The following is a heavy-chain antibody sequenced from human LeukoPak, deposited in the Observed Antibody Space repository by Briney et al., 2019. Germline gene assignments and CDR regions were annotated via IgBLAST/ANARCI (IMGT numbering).Heavy chain of an antibody. J-gene: IGHJ4*02. Sequence: PGGSLRLSCAASGFTFSSYAMSWVRQAPGKGLEWVSSLSSSSSYIYYADSVKGRFTISRDNSKNTLYLQMNSLRAEDTAVYYCAKPSRGEVVVAATLDYWGQGTLVTVSS. V-gene: IGHV3-23*01. D-gene: IGHD2-15*01. CDR3: AKPSRGEVVVAATLDY. CDR1: GFTFSSYA. CDR2: LSSSSSYI.